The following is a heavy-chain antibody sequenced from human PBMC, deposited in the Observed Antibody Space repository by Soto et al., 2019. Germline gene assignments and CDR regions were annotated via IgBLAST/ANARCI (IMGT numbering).Heavy chain of an antibody. D-gene: IGHD3-16*02. J-gene: IGHJ4*01. CDR2: IIRILDIT. Sequence: GASVKVSCKLSGGAFSNYAISWMRQAPGQGLEWMGRIIRILDITNYAQKFQDRVTITADKSTTTAYLELSSLRSEDTANYYCGGVRYDGTYYFDSWGQGTLVTVSS. CDR3: GGVRYDGTYYFDS. V-gene: IGHV1-69*04. CDR1: GGAFSNYA.